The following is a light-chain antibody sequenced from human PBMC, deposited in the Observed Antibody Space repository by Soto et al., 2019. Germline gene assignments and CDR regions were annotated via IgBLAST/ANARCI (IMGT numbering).Light chain of an antibody. CDR3: QQYNNWPLT. CDR1: QSVISSY. Sequence: PGERVTLSCRASQSVISSYLTWYQQKPGQAPRLLIYGASTRATGIPARFSGSGSGTDFTLTISSLQPEDFAVYYCQQYNNWPLTFGGGTKVEIK. J-gene: IGKJ4*01. CDR2: GAS. V-gene: IGKV3D-7*01.